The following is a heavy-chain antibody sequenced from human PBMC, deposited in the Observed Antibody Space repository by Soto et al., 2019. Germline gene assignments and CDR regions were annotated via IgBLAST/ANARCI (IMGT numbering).Heavy chain of an antibody. CDR3: ASALVEQWQPPAFDY. Sequence: QVPLVQSGAEVKKPGASVTVSCKASGYTFTGYYMHWVRQAPGQGLEWMGWMNPNSGGTSYAQKFQGRVTTARDTSIRTAYRELSRLRTDDTAVYYCASALVEQWQPPAFDYWGQGTPVTVSS. D-gene: IGHD6-19*01. J-gene: IGHJ4*02. CDR1: GYTFTGYY. CDR2: MNPNSGGT. V-gene: IGHV1-2*02.